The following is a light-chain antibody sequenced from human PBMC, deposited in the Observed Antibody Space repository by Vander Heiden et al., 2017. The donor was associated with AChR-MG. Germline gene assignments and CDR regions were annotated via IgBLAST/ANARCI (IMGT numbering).Light chain of an antibody. V-gene: IGLV1-40*01. J-gene: IGLJ1*01. CDR3: QSYDSSLSGSGV. CDR1: TSNIGAGYG. CDR2: GNS. Sequence: QSLLTHPPSVSRAPGQRVTISCTGSTSNIGAGYGVHWYQQLPGTAPNLLIYGNSNRPSGVPDRFSGSKSGTSASLAITGLQAEDEADYYCQSYDSSLSGSGVFGTGTKVTVL.